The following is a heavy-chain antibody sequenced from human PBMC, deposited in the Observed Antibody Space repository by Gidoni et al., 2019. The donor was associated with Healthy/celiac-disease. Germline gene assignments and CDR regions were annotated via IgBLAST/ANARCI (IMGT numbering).Heavy chain of an antibody. CDR1: GFTFTSYA. CDR2: SSGSGGST. Sequence: EVQLLASGGGFVQPGGSLRLSCAASGFTFTSYAMSWVRQAPGKGLEWVSASSGSGGSTSYADSVKGRFTISRDKSKNTLYLQMNSRRAEDTAVYYCAKKDYPINDDWGQGTLVTVSS. J-gene: IGHJ4*02. V-gene: IGHV3-23*01. CDR3: AKKDYPINDD. D-gene: IGHD4-17*01.